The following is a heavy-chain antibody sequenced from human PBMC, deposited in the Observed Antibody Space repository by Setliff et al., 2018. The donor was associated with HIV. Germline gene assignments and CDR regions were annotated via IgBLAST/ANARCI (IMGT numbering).Heavy chain of an antibody. V-gene: IGHV1-46*01. CDR3: ARVGERWLQFYYFDN. CDR1: GYTFTTYY. D-gene: IGHD5-12*01. Sequence: ASVKVSCKASGYTFTTYYIHWVRQAPGQGLEWLGVINPSGGSTSYAQKFQGRVTMTRGTSTGTVYMELRSLRSEDTAVYYCARVGERWLQFYYFDNWGQGTRVTVPQ. J-gene: IGHJ4*02. CDR2: INPSGGST.